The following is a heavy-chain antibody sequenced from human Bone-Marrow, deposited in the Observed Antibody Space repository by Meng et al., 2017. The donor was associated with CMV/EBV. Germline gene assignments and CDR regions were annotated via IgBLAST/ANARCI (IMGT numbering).Heavy chain of an antibody. CDR1: GFTFSSYW. CDR3: ARGLIAARLDY. V-gene: IGHV3-7*01. J-gene: IGHJ4*02. CDR2: IKQDGSEK. Sequence: GGSLRLPCAASGFTFSSYWMSWVRQAPGKGLEWVANIKQDGSEKYYVDSVKGRFTISGDNAKNSLYLQMNSLRAEDTAVYYCARGLIAARLDYWGQGTLVTVSS. D-gene: IGHD6-6*01.